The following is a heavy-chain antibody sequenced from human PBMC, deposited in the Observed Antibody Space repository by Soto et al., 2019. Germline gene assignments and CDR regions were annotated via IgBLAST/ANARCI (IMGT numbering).Heavy chain of an antibody. D-gene: IGHD6-19*01. CDR3: AKDGWLEFFDY. CDR2: ISGSGSST. V-gene: IGHV3-23*01. CDR1: GFTFSSYA. Sequence: EVQLLESGGGLVQPGGSLRLSCAASGFTFSSYAMTWVRQAPGKGLEWVSAISGSGSSTYYADSVKGRFTISRDNSQNTLYLHMNSLRAEDTAVYYCAKDGWLEFFDYWGQGTLVTVSS. J-gene: IGHJ4*02.